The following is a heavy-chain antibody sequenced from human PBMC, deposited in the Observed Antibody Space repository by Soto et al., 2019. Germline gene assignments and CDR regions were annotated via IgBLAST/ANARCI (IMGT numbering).Heavy chain of an antibody. CDR3: ARIRGYWYGLDV. CDR1: GFPLSTYG. V-gene: IGHV3-23*01. CDR2: ITGTGGNT. J-gene: IGHJ6*02. Sequence: EVQLLESGGGLVQPGGSLRLSCAASGFPLSTYGMTWVRQAPGKGLEWVSAITGTGGNTYYVDSVKGRFTSSRDNSKHMLYLQVNRLRVEDPAVYYCARIRGYWYGLDVWGQGTTVTVSS.